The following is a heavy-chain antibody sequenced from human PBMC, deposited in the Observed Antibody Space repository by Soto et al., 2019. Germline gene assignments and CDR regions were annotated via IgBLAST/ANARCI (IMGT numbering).Heavy chain of an antibody. CDR3: AREALYYDLWSGYPSYYYGMDV. D-gene: IGHD3-3*01. CDR1: GYTFTSYG. CDR2: ISAYNGNT. V-gene: IGHV1-18*04. J-gene: IGHJ6*02. Sequence: EASVKVSCKASGYTFTSYGISWVRQAPGQGLEWMGWISAYNGNTNYAQKLQGRVTMTTDTSTSTAYMELRSLRSDDTAVYYCAREALYYDLWSGYPSYYYGMDVWGQGTTVTVSS.